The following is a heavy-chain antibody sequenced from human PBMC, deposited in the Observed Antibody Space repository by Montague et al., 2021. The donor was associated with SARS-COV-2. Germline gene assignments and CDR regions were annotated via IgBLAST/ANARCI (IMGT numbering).Heavy chain of an antibody. J-gene: IGHJ4*02. Sequence: SETLSLTCAVYGGSFSGYYWSWIRQPPGKGLGWIGEINHSGSTNYNPSLKSRVTMSVDTSKNQFSLKLSSVTAADTAVYYCARGARQGYGFRLGSFDSWGQGTLVTVSS. D-gene: IGHD3-10*01. CDR2: INHSGST. CDR3: ARGARQGYGFRLGSFDS. V-gene: IGHV4-34*01. CDR1: GGSFSGYY.